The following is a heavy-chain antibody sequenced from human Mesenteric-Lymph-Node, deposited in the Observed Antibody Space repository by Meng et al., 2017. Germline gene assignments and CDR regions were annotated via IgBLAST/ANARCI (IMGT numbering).Heavy chain of an antibody. V-gene: IGHV4-34*01. D-gene: IGHD1-26*01. Sequence: RWGVGLLSPSETLALPWVVYGGAVSGYYWDWIRQPPGKGLEWIGEINHSGSTNYNPSLKSRVTISVDTSKNQFSLKLSSVTAADTAVYYCAARRVGATRTWLYWGQGTLVTVSS. CDR2: INHSGST. CDR1: GGAVSGYY. CDR3: AARRVGATRTWLY. J-gene: IGHJ4*02.